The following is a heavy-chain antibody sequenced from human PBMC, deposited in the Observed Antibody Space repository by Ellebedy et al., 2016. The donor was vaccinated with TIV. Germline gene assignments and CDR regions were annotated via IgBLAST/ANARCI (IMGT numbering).Heavy chain of an antibody. V-gene: IGHV3-30*18. Sequence: GGSLRLXXAASGFTFSSYGMHWVRQAPGKGLEWVAVISYDGSNKYYADSVKGRFTISRDNSKNTLYLQMNSLRAEDTAVYYCAKDDRPGYSSSPDYWGQGTLVTVSS. CDR1: GFTFSSYG. J-gene: IGHJ4*02. D-gene: IGHD6-6*01. CDR2: ISYDGSNK. CDR3: AKDDRPGYSSSPDY.